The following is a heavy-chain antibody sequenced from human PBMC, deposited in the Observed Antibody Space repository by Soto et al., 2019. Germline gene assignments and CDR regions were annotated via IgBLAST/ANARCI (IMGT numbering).Heavy chain of an antibody. V-gene: IGHV3-30-3*01. Sequence: GGSLRLSCAASGFTFSSYAMHWVRQAPGKGLEWVAVISYDGSNKYYADSVKGRFTISRDNSKNTLYLQMNSLRAEDTAVYYCARGASGVTAIPVGWLGHWGKGTLVTV. CDR1: GFTFSSYA. CDR3: ARGASGVTAIPVGWLGH. CDR2: ISYDGSNK. J-gene: IGHJ5*02. D-gene: IGHD2-21*02.